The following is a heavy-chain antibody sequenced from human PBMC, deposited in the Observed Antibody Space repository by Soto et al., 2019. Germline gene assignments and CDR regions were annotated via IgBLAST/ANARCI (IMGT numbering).Heavy chain of an antibody. V-gene: IGHV1-8*01. CDR1: GYTFSKYD. D-gene: IGHD2-2*02. CDR3: ARSDVHTFNWLDS. J-gene: IGHJ5*01. CDR2: MNPTSGNK. Sequence: QVKLVQSGAEVKTPGASVKVSCKDSGYTFSKYDMNWVRQAPGQGLEWMGWMNPTSGNKGYAQKFQGRLTMTWDTAIGIAHMELSSLRNEDTAVYYCARSDVHTFNWLDSGGQGTLFTVSA.